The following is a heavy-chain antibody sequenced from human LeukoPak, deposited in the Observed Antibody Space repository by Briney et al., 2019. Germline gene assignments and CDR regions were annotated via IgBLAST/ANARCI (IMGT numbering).Heavy chain of an antibody. CDR1: GGSISSSSYY. Sequence: SETLSLTCTVSGGSISSSSYYWGWIRQPPGKGLEWIGSIYYSGSPYYNPSLKSRVSISVDTSKKQFSLKLSSVTAADTAVYYCARHVGFITMVRGVINNNWFDPWGQGTLVTVSS. J-gene: IGHJ5*02. CDR3: ARHVGFITMVRGVINNNWFDP. V-gene: IGHV4-39*01. CDR2: IYYSGSP. D-gene: IGHD3-10*01.